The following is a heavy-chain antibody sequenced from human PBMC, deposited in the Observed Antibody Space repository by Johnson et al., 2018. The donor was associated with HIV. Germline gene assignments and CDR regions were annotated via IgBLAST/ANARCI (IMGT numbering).Heavy chain of an antibody. CDR1: GFSFDDYG. CDR3: ARWIRYCGGDCYDVFDI. Sequence: VQLVESGGGLIQPGGSLRLSCAASGFSFDDYGMSWVRQAPGKGLEWVSGLNWNGGSTGYADSVKGRFTIPRDNAKNSLYLQMNSLRAEDTALYYCARWIRYCGGDCYDVFDIWGQGTKVTVSS. J-gene: IGHJ3*02. CDR2: LNWNGGST. V-gene: IGHV3-20*04. D-gene: IGHD2-21*02.